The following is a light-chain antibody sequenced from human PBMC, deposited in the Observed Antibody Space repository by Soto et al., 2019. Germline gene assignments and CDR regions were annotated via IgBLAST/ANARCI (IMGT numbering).Light chain of an antibody. CDR1: QTFGGSY. CDR2: YAS. CDR3: HQYGGSPT. J-gene: IGKJ4*01. V-gene: IGKV3-20*01. Sequence: GLTQSPGTVSLSQGHRATLSCRASQTFGGSYLAWYQQKPGQAPRLLISYASNRAIGIPDRFSGSGSGTDFTLTISRLEPEDFAVYYCHQYGGSPTFGGGTKVDIK.